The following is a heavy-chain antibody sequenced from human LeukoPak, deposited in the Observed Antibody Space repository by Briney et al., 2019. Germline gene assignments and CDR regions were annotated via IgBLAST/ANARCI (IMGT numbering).Heavy chain of an antibody. CDR1: GYTFTSYG. CDR2: ISAYNGNT. Sequence: ASVKVSCKASGYTFTSYGISWVRQAPGQGLEWMGWISAYNGNTNYAQKLQGGVTMTTDTSTSTAYMELRSLRSDDTAVYYCARGGVPSRAARLFPRKYYYYYMDVWGKGTTVTVSS. D-gene: IGHD6-6*01. CDR3: ARGGVPSRAARLFPRKYYYYYMDV. V-gene: IGHV1-18*01. J-gene: IGHJ6*03.